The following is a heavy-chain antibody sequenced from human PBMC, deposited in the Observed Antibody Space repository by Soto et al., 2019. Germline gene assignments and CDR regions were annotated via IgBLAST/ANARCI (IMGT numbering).Heavy chain of an antibody. J-gene: IGHJ4*02. CDR1: SGSISNNNYY. CDR3: ARVATSGMHFYFDS. CDR2: IYYSGST. Sequence: QVQLQESGPGLVKPSQTLSLTCSVSSGSISNNNYYWTWIRQQPGKDLEWLGYIYYSGSTFYNPSLESRLTISVDTSKNQFTLKLSSVTAADTAIYFCARVATSGMHFYFDSWGQGALVTVSS. V-gene: IGHV4-30-4*01.